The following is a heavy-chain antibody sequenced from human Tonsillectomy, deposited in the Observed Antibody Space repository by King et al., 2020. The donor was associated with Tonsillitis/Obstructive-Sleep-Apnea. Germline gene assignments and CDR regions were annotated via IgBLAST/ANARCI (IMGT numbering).Heavy chain of an antibody. D-gene: IGHD2-2*01. V-gene: IGHV3-9*03. CDR2: ISWNSGRI. J-gene: IGHJ3*02. Sequence: VQLVESGGGLVQPGRSLRLSCAASGFTFDDYTMYWVRNAPGKGLEWVSGISWNSGRIAYADSVKGRFTISRDHAKNSLYRQMNSLRAEDMALYYCATDRSRAVSGTPGESLYIWGQGTMVTV. CDR3: ATDRSRAVSGTPGESLYI. CDR1: GFTFDDYT.